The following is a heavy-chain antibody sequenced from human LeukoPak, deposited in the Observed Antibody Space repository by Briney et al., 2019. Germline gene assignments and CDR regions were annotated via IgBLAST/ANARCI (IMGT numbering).Heavy chain of an antibody. V-gene: IGHV3-11*04. CDR2: ISSSGSTI. CDR1: GFAFSDYY. CDR3: ARVPSTYYYYYMDV. J-gene: IGHJ6*03. Sequence: GGSLRLFCAASGFAFSDYYMSWIRQAPGKGLEWVSYISSSGSTIYYADSVKGRFTISRDNAKNSLYLQMNSLRAEDTAVYYCARVPSTYYYYYMDVWGKGTTVTVSS.